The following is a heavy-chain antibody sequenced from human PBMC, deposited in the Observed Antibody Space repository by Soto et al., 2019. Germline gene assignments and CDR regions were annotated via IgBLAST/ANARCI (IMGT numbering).Heavy chain of an antibody. V-gene: IGHV1-3*01. CDR3: ARGPSRGSFDY. J-gene: IGHJ4*02. CDR2: INPGNGDT. CDR1: GYTFTTYF. Sequence: QVQLVQSGAEVKKPGASVKVSCKASGYTFTTYFMHWMRQAPGQRLEWMAWINPGNGDTKYSQNLQGRVTITRDTSANTVYMEVSSLTSEDTAVYYCARGPSRGSFDYWGQGTLVTVSS.